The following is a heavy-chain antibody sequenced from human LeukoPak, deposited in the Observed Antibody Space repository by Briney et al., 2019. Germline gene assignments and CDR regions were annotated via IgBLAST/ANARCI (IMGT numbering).Heavy chain of an antibody. CDR1: GGSISSGSYY. D-gene: IGHD5-18*01. CDR2: IYTSGST. J-gene: IGHJ4*02. CDR3: ARAGGYGLIDY. V-gene: IGHV4-61*02. Sequence: SETLSLTCTVSGGSISSGSYYWSWIRQPAGKGLEWIGRIYTSGSTNYNPSLKSRVTISLDTSKNQFSLKVGSMTAADTAVYYCARAGGYGLIDYWGQGTMVNVSS.